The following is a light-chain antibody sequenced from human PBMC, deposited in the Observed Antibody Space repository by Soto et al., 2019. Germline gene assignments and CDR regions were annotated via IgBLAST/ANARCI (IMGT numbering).Light chain of an antibody. CDR1: SNDVGGYDF. J-gene: IGLJ1*01. CDR2: EVN. Sequence: QSVLTQPPSASGSPGQSVTISCTGTSNDVGGYDFVSWCQQHPGRAPKLIIVEVNKWPSGVPDRFSASKSGNTASLTVSGLQAEDEADYYCSSYAGDNTYVFGTGTKVTVL. CDR3: SSYAGDNTYV. V-gene: IGLV2-8*01.